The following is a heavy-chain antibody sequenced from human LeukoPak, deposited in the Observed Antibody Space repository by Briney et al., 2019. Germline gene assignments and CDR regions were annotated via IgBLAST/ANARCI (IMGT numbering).Heavy chain of an antibody. CDR2: ISPGGGTT. V-gene: IGHV3-23*01. CDR3: AKDQSVLRSGYPYYFDY. J-gene: IGHJ4*02. D-gene: IGHD3-3*01. CDR1: GFAFGSEA. Sequence: GGSLRLSCAVSGFAFGSEAMSWVRQSPARGLEWVASISPGGGTTYYADYVKGRFTISRDNSKNSLFVQMNSLRAEDTAVYYCAKDQSVLRSGYPYYFDYWGQGTLVTVSS.